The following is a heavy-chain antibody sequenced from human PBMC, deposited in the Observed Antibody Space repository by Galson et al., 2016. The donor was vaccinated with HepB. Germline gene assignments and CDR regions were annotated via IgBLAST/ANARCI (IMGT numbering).Heavy chain of an antibody. CDR1: GGTFSSLP. Sequence: SVKVSCKASGGTFSSLPISWVRQAPGKGLEWMGGFELEDGETVHAQKFQGRVTMTEDTSTDTAYMELSRLTSGDTAVYYCVTEGGNWGQGVLVTVSS. CDR3: VTEGGN. D-gene: IGHD3-16*01. J-gene: IGHJ4*02. V-gene: IGHV1-24*01. CDR2: FELEDGET.